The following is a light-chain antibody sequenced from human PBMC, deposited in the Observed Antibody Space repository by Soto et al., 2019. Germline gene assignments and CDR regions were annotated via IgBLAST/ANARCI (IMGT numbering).Light chain of an antibody. CDR2: DAS. V-gene: IGKV1-5*01. CDR1: ERISSW. J-gene: IGKJ1*01. CDR3: QQYNSYWT. Sequence: DIQMTQSPSTLSASVGDRVTITCRASERISSWLAWYKQKPGKAPNLLIYDASSLESGVPSRFSGSGSGTEFTLTIRSLKPDDFATYYCQQYNSYWTFGQGTKVDI.